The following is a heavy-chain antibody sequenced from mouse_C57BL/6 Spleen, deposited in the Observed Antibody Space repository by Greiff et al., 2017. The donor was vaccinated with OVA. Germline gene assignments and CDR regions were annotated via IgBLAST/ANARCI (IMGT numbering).Heavy chain of an antibody. J-gene: IGHJ3*01. CDR1: GYAFSSSW. CDR2: IYPGDGDT. V-gene: IGHV1-82*01. Sequence: QVHVKQSGPELVKPGASVKISCKASGYAFSSSWMNWVKQRPGKGLEWIGRIYPGDGDTNYNGKFKGKATLTADKSSSTAYMQLSSLTSEDSAVYFCAREDGYDEDSYWGQGTLVTVSA. CDR3: AREDGYDEDSY. D-gene: IGHD2-2*01.